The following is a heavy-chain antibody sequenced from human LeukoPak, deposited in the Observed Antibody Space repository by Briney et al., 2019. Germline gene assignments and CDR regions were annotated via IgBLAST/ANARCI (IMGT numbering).Heavy chain of an antibody. CDR1: GGSISSYY. CDR2: IYYSGST. CDR3: ARVGPLEWDYYGMDV. V-gene: IGHV4-59*01. Sequence: SENLSLTCTVSGGSISSYYWSWIRQPPGKGLEWIGYIYYSGSTNYNPSLKSRVTISVDTSKNQFSLKLSSVTAADTAVYYCARVGPLEWDYYGMDVWGQGTTVTVSS. J-gene: IGHJ6*02. D-gene: IGHD1-1*01.